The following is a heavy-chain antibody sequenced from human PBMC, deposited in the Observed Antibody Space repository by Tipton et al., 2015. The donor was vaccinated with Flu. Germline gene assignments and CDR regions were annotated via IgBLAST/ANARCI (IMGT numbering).Heavy chain of an antibody. D-gene: IGHD1-26*01. CDR1: GYTFSNYG. V-gene: IGHV1-18*01. J-gene: IGHJ6*02. CDR3: ARDRGSYNIHLEYHYYYGMDV. CDR2: ISGYDGDT. Sequence: QVQLVQSGVEVKKPGASAKVSCKASGYTFSNYGITWVRQAPGQGLEWMGWISGYDGDTNYAEKLQGRVTMTTDTSTNTAYMELRSLKSDDTAMYYCARDRGSYNIHLEYHYYYGMDVWGQGTTVTVSS.